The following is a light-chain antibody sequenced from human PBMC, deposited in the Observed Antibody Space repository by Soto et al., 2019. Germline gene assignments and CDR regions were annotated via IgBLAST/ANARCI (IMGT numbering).Light chain of an antibody. V-gene: IGKV1-5*01. CDR3: RQYNSYSWT. CDR2: DAS. CDR1: QNINIW. J-gene: IGKJ1*01. Sequence: DIQMTPSPSTLSSSVGDRVTITCRASQNINIWLAWYQQKPGKAPKLLIFDASSLESGVPSRFSGSGSGTEFTLTISSLQPDDFATYSCRQYNSYSWTFGQGTKVEIK.